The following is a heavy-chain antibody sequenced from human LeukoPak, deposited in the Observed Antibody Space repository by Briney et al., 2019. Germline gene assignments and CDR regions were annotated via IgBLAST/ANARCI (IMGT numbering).Heavy chain of an antibody. CDR1: GFTFSSYA. D-gene: IGHD4-23*01. J-gene: IGHJ4*02. V-gene: IGHV3-23*01. Sequence: GRSLRLSCAASGFTFSSYAMSWVRQAPGKGLEWVSAISGSGGSTYYADSVKGRFTISRDNSKNTLYLQMNSLRAEDTAVYYCAKDSPMTTVVTPYDYWGQGTLVTVSS. CDR2: ISGSGGST. CDR3: AKDSPMTTVVTPYDY.